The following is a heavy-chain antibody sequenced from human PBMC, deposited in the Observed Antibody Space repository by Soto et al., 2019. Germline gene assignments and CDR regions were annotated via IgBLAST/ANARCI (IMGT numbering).Heavy chain of an antibody. Sequence: GGSLRLSCAASGFTFSSYGMHWVRQAPGKGLEWVAVISYDGSNKYYADSVKGRFTISRDNSKNTLYLQMNSLRAEDTAVYYCANSPSGFAELLYLYPDYWGQGTLVTVSS. V-gene: IGHV3-30*18. D-gene: IGHD3-10*01. CDR3: ANSPSGFAELLYLYPDY. CDR2: ISYDGSNK. CDR1: GFTFSSYG. J-gene: IGHJ4*02.